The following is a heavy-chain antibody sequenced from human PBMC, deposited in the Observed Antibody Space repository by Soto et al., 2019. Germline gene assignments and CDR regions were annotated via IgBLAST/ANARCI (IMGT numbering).Heavy chain of an antibody. J-gene: IGHJ4*02. CDR3: ARDHGGDSSGLPYYFDY. Sequence: ASVKVSCKASGGTFSSYAISWVRQAPGQGLEWMGGIIPIFGTASYAQKFQGRVTITADESTSTAYMELSSLRSEDTAVYYCARDHGGDSSGLPYYFDYWGQGTLVTVSS. CDR1: GGTFSSYA. V-gene: IGHV1-69*13. D-gene: IGHD3-22*01. CDR2: IIPIFGTA.